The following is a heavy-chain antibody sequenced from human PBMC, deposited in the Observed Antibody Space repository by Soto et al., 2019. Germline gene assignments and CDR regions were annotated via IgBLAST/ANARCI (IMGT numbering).Heavy chain of an antibody. CDR3: AGEDYRRGDWEREPDAFDI. D-gene: IGHD2-21*02. J-gene: IGHJ3*02. V-gene: IGHV3-11*01. CDR2: ISSSGSSI. Sequence: QVQLVESGGGLVKPGGSLRLSCAASGFTFSDYYMSWIRQAPGKGLEWVSYISSSGSSIYYADSVKGRFTISRDNAKNSLYLQKNSLRAEDTAVYYCAGEDYRRGDWEREPDAFDIWGQGTMVTVSS. CDR1: GFTFSDYY.